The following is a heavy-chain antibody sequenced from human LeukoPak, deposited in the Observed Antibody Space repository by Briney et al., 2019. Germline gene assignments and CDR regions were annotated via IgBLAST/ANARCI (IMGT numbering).Heavy chain of an antibody. V-gene: IGHV4-39*07. D-gene: IGHD6-6*01. J-gene: IGHJ4*02. Sequence: SETLSLTCAVSGASVSSSIYFWGWIRQPPGKGLEWIGSIYYSGSTYYNPSLKSRVTISVDTSKNQFSLKLSSVTAADTAVYYCARASSSRGIDYWGQGTLVTVSS. CDR1: GASVSSSIYF. CDR2: IYYSGST. CDR3: ARASSSRGIDY.